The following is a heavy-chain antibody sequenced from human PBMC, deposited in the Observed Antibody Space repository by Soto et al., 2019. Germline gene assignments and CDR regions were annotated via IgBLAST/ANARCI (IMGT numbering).Heavy chain of an antibody. CDR2: ISYDVSNK. J-gene: IGHJ3*02. CDR1: GFTFSSYG. Sequence: QVQLVESGGGVVQPGRSLRLSCAASGFTFSSYGMHWVRQAPGKGLEWVAVISYDVSNKYYADSVKGRFTISRDNSKNTVFLQMNSLKAKDTALYYCVKDHLRYDSRPGGASHIWGQGTMVTVAS. V-gene: IGHV3-30*18. CDR3: VKDHLRYDSRPGGASHI. D-gene: IGHD3-22*01.